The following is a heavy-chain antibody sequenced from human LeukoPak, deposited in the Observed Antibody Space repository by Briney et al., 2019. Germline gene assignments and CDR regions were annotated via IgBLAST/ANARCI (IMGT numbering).Heavy chain of an antibody. D-gene: IGHD2-2*01. Sequence: SPSETLSLTCTVSGGSISSYYWSWIRQPAGKGLEWIGRIYTSGSTNYNPSLKSRVTMSVDTSKNQFSLKLSSVTAADTAVYYCARDCLVVVPAAILNWFDPWGQGTLVTVSS. CDR2: IYTSGST. V-gene: IGHV4-4*07. CDR3: ARDCLVVVPAAILNWFDP. CDR1: GGSISSYY. J-gene: IGHJ5*02.